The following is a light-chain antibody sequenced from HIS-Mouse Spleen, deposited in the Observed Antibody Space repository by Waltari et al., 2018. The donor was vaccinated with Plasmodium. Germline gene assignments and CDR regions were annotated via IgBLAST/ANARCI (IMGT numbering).Light chain of an antibody. CDR3: AAWEDSLNGRV. V-gene: IGLV1-44*01. CDR1: SSNIGSNT. Sequence: QSVLTQPPSASGTPGQRVTISCSGRSSNIGSNTVNWYQQLPGPAPKLLIYSNNRRPSGLPDRFSGSKSGTSAFLAISGLQSEDEADYYCAAWEDSLNGRVFGGGTKLTVL. J-gene: IGLJ3*02. CDR2: SNN.